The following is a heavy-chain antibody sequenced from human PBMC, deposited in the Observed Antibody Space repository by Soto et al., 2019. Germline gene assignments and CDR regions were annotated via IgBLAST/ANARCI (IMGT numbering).Heavy chain of an antibody. CDR2: ISSSTSYK. J-gene: IGHJ4*02. D-gene: IGHD3-22*01. V-gene: IGHV3-21*01. CDR3: ARDGEAPTYYYYDSTAYHYGLDY. Sequence: PGGSLRLSCAASGFTFSTYSMNWVRQAPGKGLEWVSSISSSTSYKYYADSVKGRFTISRDNAKNSLYLQMNSLRAEDTAVYYCARDGEAPTYYYYDSTAYHYGLDYWGQGTLVTVSS. CDR1: GFTFSTYS.